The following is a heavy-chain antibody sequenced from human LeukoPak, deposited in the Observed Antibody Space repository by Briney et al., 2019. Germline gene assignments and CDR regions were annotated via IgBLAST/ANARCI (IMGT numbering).Heavy chain of an antibody. J-gene: IGHJ3*02. CDR2: ISSSSNYI. V-gene: IGHV3-21*01. Sequence: GGSLRLSCAASGFTFSTYNMNWVRQAPGKGLEWVSSISSSSNYIYCADSVKGRFTISRDNAKNSLYLQMNSLRAEDTDVYYCARDVGASAPDAFDIWGQGTMVTVSS. CDR3: ARDVGASAPDAFDI. CDR1: GFTFSTYN. D-gene: IGHD1-26*01.